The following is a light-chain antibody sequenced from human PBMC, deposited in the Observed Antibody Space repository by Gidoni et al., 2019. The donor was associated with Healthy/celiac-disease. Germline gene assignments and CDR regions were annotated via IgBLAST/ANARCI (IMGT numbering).Light chain of an antibody. CDR3: KQYNNWPPWT. J-gene: IGKJ1*01. CDR2: GAS. V-gene: IGKV3-15*01. Sequence: EILMTQSPATLSVSPGERATLSCSASQSVSSNLAWYQQKPGQAPRLLIYGASTRATGIPARFSGSGSGTEFTLTISSLQSEDFAVYYCKQYNNWPPWTFGKGTKVEIK. CDR1: QSVSSN.